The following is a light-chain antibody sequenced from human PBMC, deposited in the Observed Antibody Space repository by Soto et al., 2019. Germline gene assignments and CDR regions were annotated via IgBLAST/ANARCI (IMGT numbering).Light chain of an antibody. CDR2: GAS. V-gene: IGKV3-20*01. Sequence: EIGLTQSPSTLSVSTGERATLSCRASQSVSSNYLAWYQQKPGQAPRLLIYGASSRATGIPDRFSGSGSGTDFTLTISRLEPEDFAVYYCQQYVTSARTFGQGTKVDI. J-gene: IGKJ1*01. CDR3: QQYVTSART. CDR1: QSVSSNY.